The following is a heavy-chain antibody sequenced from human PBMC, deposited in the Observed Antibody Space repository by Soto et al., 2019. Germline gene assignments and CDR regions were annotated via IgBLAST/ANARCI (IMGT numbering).Heavy chain of an antibody. Sequence: SETLSLTCTVSGVSINNYYWTWIRQPPGKRLEWIGAIYYTGSTTYNPSLRSRVTFSVDTSKNQFSLSLTSVTAADTAVYFCAKVVSGGHIDYWGQGTLVTVSS. V-gene: IGHV4-59*01. CDR2: IYYTGST. CDR3: AKVVSGGHIDY. CDR1: GVSINNYY. D-gene: IGHD6-25*01. J-gene: IGHJ4*02.